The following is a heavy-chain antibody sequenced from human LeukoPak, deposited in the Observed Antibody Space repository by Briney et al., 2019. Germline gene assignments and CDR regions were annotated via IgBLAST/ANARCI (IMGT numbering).Heavy chain of an antibody. CDR2: IDWDDDK. CDR3: ARMVISSYYFDY. J-gene: IGHJ4*02. Sequence: SGPALVKPTQTLTLTSTFSGFSLSTSGMRVSWIRQPPGKALEWLARIDWDDDKFYSTSLKTRLTISKDTSKNQVVLTMTNMDPVDTATYYCARMVISSYYFDYWGQGTLVTVSS. CDR1: GFSLSTSGMR. V-gene: IGHV2-70*04. D-gene: IGHD3-16*02.